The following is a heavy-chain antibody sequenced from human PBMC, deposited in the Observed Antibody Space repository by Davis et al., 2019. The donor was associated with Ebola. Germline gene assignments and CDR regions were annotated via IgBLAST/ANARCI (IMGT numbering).Heavy chain of an antibody. J-gene: IGHJ6*02. CDR3: ARDRYYYDSSGYYSAGGYYYYGMDV. CDR2: IIPILGIA. V-gene: IGHV1-69*04. D-gene: IGHD3-22*01. Sequence: AASVKVSCKASGGTFSSYAISWVRQAPGQGLEWMGRIIPILGIANYAQKFQGRVTITADKSTSTAYMELSSLRSEDTAVYYCARDRYYYDSSGYYSAGGYYYYGMDVWGQGTTVTVSS. CDR1: GGTFSSYA.